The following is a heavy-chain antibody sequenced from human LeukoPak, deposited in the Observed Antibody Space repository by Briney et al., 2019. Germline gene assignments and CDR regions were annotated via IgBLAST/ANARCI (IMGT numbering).Heavy chain of an antibody. Sequence: SVKVSCKASGYTFTGYYMHWVRQATGQGLEWMGWINPNGGGTNYAQKFQGRVTMTRDTSISTAYMELSRLRSDNTAVYYCARVVTQDIVVVPATIWGFDCWGQGTLVTASS. D-gene: IGHD2-2*01. V-gene: IGHV1-2*02. CDR1: GYTFTGYY. CDR3: ARVVTQDIVVVPATIWGFDC. J-gene: IGHJ4*02. CDR2: INPNGGGT.